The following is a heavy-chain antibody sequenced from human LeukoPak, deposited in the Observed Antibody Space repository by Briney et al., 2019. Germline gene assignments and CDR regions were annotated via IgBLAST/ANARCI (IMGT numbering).Heavy chain of an antibody. CDR3: ARGENSSSWFGYYYYYMDV. CDR1: GGSFSGYR. Sequence: SETLSLTCAVYGGSFSGYRWSWIRQPPGKGREWIGEINHSGSTNYNPSLKSRVTISVDTSKNQFSLKLSSVTAADTAVYYSARGENSSSWFGYYYYYMDVWGKGTTVTVSS. D-gene: IGHD6-13*01. V-gene: IGHV4-34*01. J-gene: IGHJ6*03. CDR2: INHSGST.